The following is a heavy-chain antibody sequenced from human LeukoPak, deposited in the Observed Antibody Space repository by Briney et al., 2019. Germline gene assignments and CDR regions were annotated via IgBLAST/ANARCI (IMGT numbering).Heavy chain of an antibody. CDR2: IYPGDSNT. D-gene: IGHD6-13*01. Sequence: GESLKISCKGSGXTFTNSWIGWVRQMPGKGLEWMGIIYPGDSNTRYSPSFQGQVTISADKSISTAYLQWSNLEASDTAMYYCARRYASSDWYYFDYWGQGTLVTVSS. V-gene: IGHV5-51*01. CDR3: ARRYASSDWYYFDY. CDR1: GXTFTNSW. J-gene: IGHJ4*02.